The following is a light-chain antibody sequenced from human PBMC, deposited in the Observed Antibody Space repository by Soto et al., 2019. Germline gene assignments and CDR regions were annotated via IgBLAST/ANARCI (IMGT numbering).Light chain of an antibody. CDR2: QDN. CDR3: QVWDSSTVV. Sequence: SYELTQPPSVSVSPGQTASVTCSGDTVGDKYACWYQQKPGQSPVLVIYQDNKRPSGIPERFSGSNSGNTATLTIRGTQAMDEADYYCQVWDSSTVVFGGGTQLTVL. CDR1: TVGDKY. V-gene: IGLV3-1*01. J-gene: IGLJ2*01.